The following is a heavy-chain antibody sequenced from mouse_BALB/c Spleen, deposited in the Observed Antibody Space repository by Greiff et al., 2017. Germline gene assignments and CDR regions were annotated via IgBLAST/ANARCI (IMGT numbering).Heavy chain of an antibody. CDR2: ISYDGSN. CDR3: ARDLEGNRDYAMDY. D-gene: IGHD2-1*01. Sequence: EVQLKESGPGLVKPSQSLSLTCSVTGYSITSGYYWNWIRQFPGNELEWMGYISYDGSNNYNPSLKNRISITRDTSKNQFFLKLNSVTTEDTATYYCARDLEGNRDYAMDYWGQGTSVTVSS. CDR1: GYSITSGYY. J-gene: IGHJ4*01. V-gene: IGHV3-6*02.